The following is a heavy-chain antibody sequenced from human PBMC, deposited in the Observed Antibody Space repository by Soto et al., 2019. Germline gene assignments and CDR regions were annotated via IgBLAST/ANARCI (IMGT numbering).Heavy chain of an antibody. Sequence: SVKVSCKASGGTFSSYAISWVRQAPGQGLEWMGGIIPIFGTANYAQKFQGRVTITADESTSTAYMELSSLRSEDTAVYYCAREDIVLVPAASSQYYYGMAVWGQGTTDPVSS. V-gene: IGHV1-69*13. J-gene: IGHJ6*02. CDR3: AREDIVLVPAASSQYYYGMAV. CDR1: GGTFSSYA. CDR2: IIPIFGTA. D-gene: IGHD2-2*01.